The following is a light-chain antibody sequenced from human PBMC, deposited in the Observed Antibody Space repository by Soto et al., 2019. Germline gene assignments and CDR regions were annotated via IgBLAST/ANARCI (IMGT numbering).Light chain of an antibody. CDR3: QQRYNWPPLFT. V-gene: IGKV3-11*01. CDR1: YSESSY. CDR2: DAY. Sequence: EIVLRQSPATLSLSPGERATLSCRTSYSESSYIAWYQQKPGQAPRLLIYDAYNRATGVPVRFSGSATVTDFTLTISALEPEDFAVYYCQQRYNWPPLFTFGPGTKVDIK. J-gene: IGKJ3*01.